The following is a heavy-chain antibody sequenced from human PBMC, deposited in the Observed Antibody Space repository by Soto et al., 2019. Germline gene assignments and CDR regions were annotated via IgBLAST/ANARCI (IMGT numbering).Heavy chain of an antibody. CDR1: GGSISSYY. CDR3: ARDGSPCVTTSYPGAWFDP. Sequence: SETLSLTCTVSGGSISSYYWSWIRQPPGKGLEWIGYIHYTGTTKYNPSLKSRVTISVDTSKNQFSLKLDSMTAADTAVYYCARDGSPCVTTSYPGAWFDPWGQGTLVTVSS. J-gene: IGHJ5*02. D-gene: IGHD2-2*01. V-gene: IGHV4-59*01. CDR2: IHYTGTT.